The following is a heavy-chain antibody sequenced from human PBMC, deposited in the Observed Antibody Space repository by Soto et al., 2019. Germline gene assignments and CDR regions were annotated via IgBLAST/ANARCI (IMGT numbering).Heavy chain of an antibody. Sequence: QVQLVESGGGVVQPGTSLRLSCAVSGFTFRSYATHWVRQAPGGGLEWVALISYDGNNNYYADSVKGRFTISRDTFKYTLFLQMNSLRREDTAMYYCARGIGDGYNLDYWGQGTLVTVSS. D-gene: IGHD5-12*01. CDR1: GFTFRSYA. CDR2: ISYDGNNN. J-gene: IGHJ4*02. CDR3: ARGIGDGYNLDY. V-gene: IGHV3-30-3*01.